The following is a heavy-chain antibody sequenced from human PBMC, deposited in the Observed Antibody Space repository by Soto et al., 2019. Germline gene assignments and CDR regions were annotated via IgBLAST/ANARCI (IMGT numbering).Heavy chain of an antibody. Sequence: EVQLVESGGGLVQPGGSLRLSCSVSGFTLSDHYIDWVRQAPGKGLEWVGRSRNQANGYSTIYAASVKGRFTTSRDDSKNLVYLPMESLRTEDTAVYYCVRDTYFSDSSSYTRCFDFWGQGALVTVSS. V-gene: IGHV3-72*01. CDR3: VRDTYFSDSSSYTRCFDF. CDR2: SRNQANGYST. CDR1: GFTLSDHY. D-gene: IGHD3-22*01. J-gene: IGHJ4*02.